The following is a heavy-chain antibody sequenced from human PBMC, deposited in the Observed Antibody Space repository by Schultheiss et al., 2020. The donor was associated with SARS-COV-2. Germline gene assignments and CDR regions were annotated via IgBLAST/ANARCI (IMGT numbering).Heavy chain of an antibody. J-gene: IGHJ4*02. CDR3: ARASSASYYASFDY. CDR2: IYYSGST. Sequence: SETLSLTCAVYGGSFSGYYWSWIRQPPGKGLEWIGYIYYSGSTYYNPSLKSRVTISVDTSKNQFSLKLSSVTAADTAVYYCARASSASYYASFDYWGQGTLVTVSS. CDR1: GGSFSGYY. V-gene: IGHV4-34*01. D-gene: IGHD3-10*01.